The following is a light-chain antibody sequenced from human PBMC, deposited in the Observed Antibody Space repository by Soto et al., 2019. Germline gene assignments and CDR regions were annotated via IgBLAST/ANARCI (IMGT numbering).Light chain of an antibody. CDR3: PQCGGSPPYT. CDR2: STS. J-gene: IGKJ2*01. Sequence: ETVLTQSPGTLSLSPGERATLSCRASQNVNSKHLAWYQQKRAQAPRLLIYSTSSRATGVPDRFSGSGSETDFTLTISRLEPEDFAMYYCPQCGGSPPYTFGQGTNRDIE. CDR1: QNVNSKH. V-gene: IGKV3-20*01.